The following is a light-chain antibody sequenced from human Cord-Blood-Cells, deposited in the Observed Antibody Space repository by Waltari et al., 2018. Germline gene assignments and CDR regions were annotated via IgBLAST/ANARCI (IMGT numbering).Light chain of an antibody. J-gene: IGLJ2*01. CDR3: SSYTSSSTLV. CDR2: EVS. CDR1: SSDVGGYNY. Sequence: QSALTQPASVSGSPGPSSTISCTGTSSDVGGYNYVSWYQQHPGKAPKLTIYEVSNLPSGVSNRFSGSKAGNTASLTISGLQAEEEADYYCSSYTSSSTLVFGGGTKLTGL. V-gene: IGLV2-14*01.